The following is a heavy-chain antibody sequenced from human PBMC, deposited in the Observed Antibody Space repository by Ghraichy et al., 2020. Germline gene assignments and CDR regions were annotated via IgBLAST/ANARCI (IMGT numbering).Heavy chain of an antibody. J-gene: IGHJ3*02. Sequence: ASVKVSCKASGYTFTSYAMHWVRQAPGQRLEWMGWINAGNGNTKYSQKFQGRVTITRDTSASTAYMELSSLRSEDTAVYYCARGIRDYDILTGYDAFDIWGQGTMFTVSS. CDR2: INAGNGNT. CDR3: ARGIRDYDILTGYDAFDI. V-gene: IGHV1-3*01. CDR1: GYTFTSYA. D-gene: IGHD3-9*01.